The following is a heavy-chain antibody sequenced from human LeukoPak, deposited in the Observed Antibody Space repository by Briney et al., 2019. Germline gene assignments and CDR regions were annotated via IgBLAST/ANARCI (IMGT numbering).Heavy chain of an antibody. V-gene: IGHV1-18*01. D-gene: IGHD4-17*01. CDR2: ISAYNGNT. CDR3: ALDYGSADWDR. J-gene: IGHJ4*02. Sequence: ASVKVSCKASGYTFTNYDVSWVRQAPGQGLEWMGWISAYNGNTNYAQKLQGRVTMTTDTSTSTAYMELRSLRSDDTAVYYCALDYGSADWDRWGQGTLVTVSS. CDR1: GYTFTNYD.